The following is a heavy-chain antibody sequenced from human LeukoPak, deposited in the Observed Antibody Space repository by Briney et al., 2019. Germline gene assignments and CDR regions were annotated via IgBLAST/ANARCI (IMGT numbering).Heavy chain of an antibody. CDR1: GGSISSSSYY. CDR2: IYYSGST. D-gene: IGHD6-6*01. Sequence: SETLSLTCTVSGGSISSSSYYWGWIRQPPGKGLEWIGSIYYSGSTYYNPSLKSRVTISVDTSKNQFSLKLSSVTAADTAVYYCARQEDSSSSSGYYYYMDVWGKGTTVTVSS. V-gene: IGHV4-39*01. J-gene: IGHJ6*03. CDR3: ARQEDSSSSSGYYYYMDV.